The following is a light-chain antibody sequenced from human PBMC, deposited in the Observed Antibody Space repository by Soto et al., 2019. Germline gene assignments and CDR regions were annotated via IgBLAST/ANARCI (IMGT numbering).Light chain of an antibody. Sequence: EIVMTQSPATLSVSLGESATLSCRASQSVVTNLAWYKQTPGQAPRLLIYAASKRATGIPARFSGSGSGTDFMLTITSLQSEDFGVYYCQQDYNSFHHTFGQGTKLEIK. CDR2: AAS. CDR1: QSVVTN. V-gene: IGKV3-15*01. CDR3: QQDYNSFHHT. J-gene: IGKJ2*01.